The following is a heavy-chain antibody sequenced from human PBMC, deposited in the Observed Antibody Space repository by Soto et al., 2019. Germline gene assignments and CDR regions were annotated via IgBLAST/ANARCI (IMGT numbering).Heavy chain of an antibody. CDR1: GYSFTSYW. CDR2: IYPGDSDT. CDR3: ATSNNSSSRYYYYYYGMDV. J-gene: IGHJ6*02. D-gene: IGHD6-6*01. V-gene: IGHV5-51*01. Sequence: ESLKIACKGFGYSFTSYWIGWVRQIPGKGLEWMGIIYPGDSDTRYSPSFQGQVTISADKSISTAYLQWSSLKASDTAMYYCATSNNSSSRYYYYYYGMDVWGQGTTVTVSS.